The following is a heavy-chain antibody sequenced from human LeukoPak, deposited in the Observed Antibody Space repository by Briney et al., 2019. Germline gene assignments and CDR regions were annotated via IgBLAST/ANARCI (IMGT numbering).Heavy chain of an antibody. CDR3: ARVWAETTWVNWFDP. D-gene: IGHD4-17*01. CDR1: GGSISSYY. Sequence: SETLSLTCTVSGGSISSYYWSWIRQPPGKGLEWIGYIYYSGSTNYNPSLKSRVTISVDTSKNQFSLKLSSVTAADTAVYYCARVWAETTWVNWFDPWGQGTLVTVSS. J-gene: IGHJ5*02. V-gene: IGHV4-59*01. CDR2: IYYSGST.